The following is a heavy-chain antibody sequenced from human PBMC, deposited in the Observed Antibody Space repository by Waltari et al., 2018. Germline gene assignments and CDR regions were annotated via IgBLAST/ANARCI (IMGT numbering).Heavy chain of an antibody. CDR2: IIPIFGTA. CDR3: ASPSPFIAVAGTGSDYYYGMDV. J-gene: IGHJ6*02. D-gene: IGHD6-19*01. CDR1: GGTFSSYA. V-gene: IGHV1-69*01. Sequence: QVQLVQSGAEVKKPGSSVKVSCKASGGTFSSYAISWVRQAPGPGLEWMGGIIPIFGTANYAQKFQGRVTITADESTSTAYMELSSLRSEDTAVYYCASPSPFIAVAGTGSDYYYGMDVWGQGTTVTVSS.